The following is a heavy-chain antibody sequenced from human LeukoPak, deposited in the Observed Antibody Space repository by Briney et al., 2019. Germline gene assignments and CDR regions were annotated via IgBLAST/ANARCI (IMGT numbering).Heavy chain of an antibody. CDR2: ISSSGSTI. Sequence: PGGSLRLSCAASGFTFSDYYMSWIRQAPGKGLEWVSYISSSGSTIYYADSVKGRFTIPRDNAKNSLYLQMNSLRAEDTAVYYCARDRGCSSTSCYFPYIWGQGTMVTVSS. D-gene: IGHD2-2*01. J-gene: IGHJ3*02. CDR3: ARDRGCSSTSCYFPYI. CDR1: GFTFSDYY. V-gene: IGHV3-11*04.